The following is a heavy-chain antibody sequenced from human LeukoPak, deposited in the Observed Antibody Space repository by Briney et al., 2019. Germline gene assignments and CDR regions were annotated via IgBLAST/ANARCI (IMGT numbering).Heavy chain of an antibody. CDR1: GGSISSGTYY. CDR3: ARGVDTALPAARRLIYNWFDP. Sequence: KPSETLSLTCTVSGGSISSGTYYWGWIRQPPGKGLEWIGSIYYSGSTNYNPSLKSRVTISVDTSKNQFSLKLSSVTAADTAVYYCARGVDTALPAARRLIYNWFDPWGQGTLVTVSS. J-gene: IGHJ5*02. D-gene: IGHD2-2*01. V-gene: IGHV4-39*07. CDR2: IYYSGST.